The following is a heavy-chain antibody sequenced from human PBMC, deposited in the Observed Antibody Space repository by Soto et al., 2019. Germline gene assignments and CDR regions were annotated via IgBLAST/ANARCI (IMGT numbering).Heavy chain of an antibody. CDR1: GFTFSSYG. Sequence: QVQLVESGGGVVQPGRSLRLSCAASGFTFSSYGMHWVRQAPVKGLEWVAVISYDGSNKYYADSVKGRFTISRDNSKNTLYLQMNSLRAEDTAVYYCAKDGGRGLDYWGQGTLVTVSS. D-gene: IGHD3-10*01. CDR3: AKDGGRGLDY. J-gene: IGHJ4*02. CDR2: ISYDGSNK. V-gene: IGHV3-30*18.